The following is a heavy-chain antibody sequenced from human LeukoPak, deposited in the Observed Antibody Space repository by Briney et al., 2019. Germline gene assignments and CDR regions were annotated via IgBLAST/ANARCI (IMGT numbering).Heavy chain of an antibody. CDR3: ARVLTRGYSYGQREGPFDY. D-gene: IGHD5-18*01. J-gene: IGHJ4*02. CDR1: GGSIGASINSPNW. CDR2: IFHSGST. Sequence: PSETLSLTCAVSGGSIGASINSPNWWSWVRQPPGKGLEWIGEIFHSGSTNYNPSLKSRVTMSVDKSKNQFSLNLTSVTAADTAVYFCARVLTRGYSYGQREGPFDYWGQGTLVTVSS. V-gene: IGHV4-4*02.